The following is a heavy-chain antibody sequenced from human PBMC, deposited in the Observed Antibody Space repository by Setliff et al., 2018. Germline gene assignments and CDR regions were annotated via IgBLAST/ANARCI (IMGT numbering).Heavy chain of an antibody. V-gene: IGHV4-4*02. CDR3: ARASSGWYSAYYYYMDV. D-gene: IGHD6-19*01. CDR2: IYHSGST. J-gene: IGHJ6*03. CDR1: GGSISSSNW. Sequence: SETLSLTCAVSGGSISSSNWWSWARQPPGKGLEWIGEIYHSGSTNYNPSLKSRVTISVDKSKNQFSLNLTSVTAADTAVYYCARASSGWYSAYYYYMDVWGKGTTVTVSS.